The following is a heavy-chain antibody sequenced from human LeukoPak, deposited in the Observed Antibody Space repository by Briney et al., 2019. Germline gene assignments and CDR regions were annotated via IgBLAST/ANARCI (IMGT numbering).Heavy chain of an antibody. J-gene: IGHJ4*02. V-gene: IGHV4-59*01. CDR2: IYYSGST. D-gene: IGHD3-22*01. CDR3: ARALGYYDSSGRYFDY. Sequence: SETLSLTCTVSGGSISSYYWSWIRQPPGKGLEWVGYIYYSGSTNYNPSLKSRVTISVDTSKNQCSLKLSSVTAADTAVYYCARALGYYDSSGRYFDYWGQGSLVTVSS. CDR1: GGSISSYY.